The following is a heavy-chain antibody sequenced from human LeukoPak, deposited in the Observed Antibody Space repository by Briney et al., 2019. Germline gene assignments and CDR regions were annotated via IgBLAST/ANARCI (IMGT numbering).Heavy chain of an antibody. J-gene: IGHJ4*02. V-gene: IGHV4-4*07. CDR2: IYTSGST. CDR1: GGSISSYY. D-gene: IGHD2-2*01. Sequence: SETLSLTCTVSGGSISSYYWSWIRQPAGKGLEWIGRIYTSGSTNYNPPLKSRVTISVDTSKNQFSLKLSSVTAADTAVYYCARLGQLTPFDYWGQGTLVTVSS. CDR3: ARLGQLTPFDY.